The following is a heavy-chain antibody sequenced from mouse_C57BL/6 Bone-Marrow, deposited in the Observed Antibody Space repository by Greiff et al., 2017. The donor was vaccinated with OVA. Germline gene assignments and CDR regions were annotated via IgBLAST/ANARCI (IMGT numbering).Heavy chain of an antibody. Sequence: VQLQQSGAELARPGASVKLSRKASGYTFTSYGISWVKQRTGQGLEWIGEIYPRSGNTYYNEKFKGKATLTADKSSSTAYMELRSLTSEDSAVYFCARTLTTVVATNYYAMDYWGQGTSVTVSS. V-gene: IGHV1-81*01. CDR3: ARTLTTVVATNYYAMDY. D-gene: IGHD1-1*01. CDR2: IYPRSGNT. J-gene: IGHJ4*01. CDR1: GYTFTSYG.